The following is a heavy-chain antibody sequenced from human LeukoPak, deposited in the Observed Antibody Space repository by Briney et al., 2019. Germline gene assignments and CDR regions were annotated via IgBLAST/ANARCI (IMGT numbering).Heavy chain of an antibody. CDR1: GGSFSDYY. CDR2: TYYSGST. Sequence: SETLSLTCAVYGGSFSDYYWGWIRQPPGKGLEWIGSTYYSGSTYYNPSLKSRVTISVDTSKNQFSLKLSSVTAADTAVYYCARGGYDFRSGYYYYYYMDVWGKGTTVTVSS. CDR3: ARGGYDFRSGYYYYYYMDV. D-gene: IGHD3-3*01. J-gene: IGHJ6*03. V-gene: IGHV4-34*01.